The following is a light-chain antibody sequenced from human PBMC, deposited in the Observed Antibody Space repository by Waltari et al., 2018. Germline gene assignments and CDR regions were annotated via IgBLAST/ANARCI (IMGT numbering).Light chain of an antibody. CDR3: MIWHSSAVV. J-gene: IGLJ2*01. CDR1: SGINIGTYS. V-gene: IGLV5-45*03. CDR2: YKSDSDK. Sequence: QAVLTQPSSLSASPGASASLTCTLHSGINIGTYSIFWYQQKPGSPPQFLLRYKSDSDKQRASGVPGRFSGSKDGSANAGILLISGLQSEDEADYYCMIWHSSAVVFGGGTKLTVL.